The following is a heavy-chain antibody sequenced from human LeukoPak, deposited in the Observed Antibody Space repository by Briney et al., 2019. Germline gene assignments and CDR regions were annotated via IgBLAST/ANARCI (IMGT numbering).Heavy chain of an antibody. CDR2: ISGSGGST. CDR3: AREPMIVVVIPYFDY. V-gene: IGHV3-23*01. Sequence: GGSLRLSCAASGFTFSSYAMSWVRQAPGKGLEWVSAISGSGGSTYYADSVKGRFTTSRDNSKNTLYLQMNSLRAEDTAVYYCAREPMIVVVIPYFDYWGQGTLVTVSS. J-gene: IGHJ4*02. D-gene: IGHD3-22*01. CDR1: GFTFSSYA.